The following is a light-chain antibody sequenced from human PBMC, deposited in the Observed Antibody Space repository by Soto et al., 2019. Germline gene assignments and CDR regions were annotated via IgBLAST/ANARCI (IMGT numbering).Light chain of an antibody. V-gene: IGKV2-28*01. CDR2: LGS. CDR3: MQALQAPGT. Sequence: DIVMTQSPLSLPVTPGEPASISCRSSQSLLQSNGYNYLDWYLQKPGQSPQLLIYLGSNRASGGPDRFSVSGSGTDFTLKISRVEAEDVGVYYCMQALQAPGTFGPGTKVDIK. CDR1: QSLLQSNGYNY. J-gene: IGKJ3*01.